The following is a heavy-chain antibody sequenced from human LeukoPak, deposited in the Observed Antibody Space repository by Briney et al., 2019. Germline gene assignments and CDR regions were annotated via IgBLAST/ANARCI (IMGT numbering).Heavy chain of an antibody. CDR1: GGSISSSSYY. CDR3: ARGLSFHYDSSGYYADYYDY. J-gene: IGHJ4*02. V-gene: IGHV4-61*02. Sequence: PSETLSLTCTVSGGSISSSSYYWSWIRQPAGSGLEWIGRIYSSGSTNYNASLQSRVTMSVDTSKNQLSLKLTSVTAADTAVYYCARGLSFHYDSSGYYADYYDYWGQGTLVTVSS. D-gene: IGHD3-22*01. CDR2: IYSSGST.